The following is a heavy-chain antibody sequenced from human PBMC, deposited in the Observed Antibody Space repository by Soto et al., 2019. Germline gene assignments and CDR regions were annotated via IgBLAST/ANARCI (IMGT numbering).Heavy chain of an antibody. V-gene: IGHV4-39*01. D-gene: IGHD2-15*01. CDR3: ARHTPAISISDH. J-gene: IGHJ4*02. CDR1: GGSISSNNW. CDR2: IYYSGST. Sequence: SETLSLTCAVSGGSISSNNWWGWIRQPPGKGLEWIGSIYYSGSTYYNPSLKSRVTISVDTSKNQFSLKLSSVTAADTAVYYCARHTPAISISDHWGQGTLVTVSS.